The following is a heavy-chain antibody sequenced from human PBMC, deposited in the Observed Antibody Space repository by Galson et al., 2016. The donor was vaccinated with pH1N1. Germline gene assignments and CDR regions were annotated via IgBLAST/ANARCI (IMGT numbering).Heavy chain of an antibody. Sequence: SLRLSCAASGFSLSPFWMTWVRQAPGKGLEWVANINQDGSVQYYVDSVKGRFTISRDNAKNSLYLKIDTLRAEDTDVYYCASAIAQVDSYWGQGTLVTVSS. V-gene: IGHV3-7*01. CDR3: ASAIAQVDSY. D-gene: IGHD2-21*01. CDR1: GFSLSPFW. CDR2: INQDGSVQ. J-gene: IGHJ4*02.